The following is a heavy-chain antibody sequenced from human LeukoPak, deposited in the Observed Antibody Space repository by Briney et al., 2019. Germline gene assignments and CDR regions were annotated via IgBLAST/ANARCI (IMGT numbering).Heavy chain of an antibody. V-gene: IGHV4-59*12. J-gene: IGHJ5*02. D-gene: IGHD6-13*01. CDR2: IYYRGST. CDR1: GGSISSYY. Sequence: SETLSLTCTVSGGSISSYYWSWVRQPPGKGLEWIGYIYYRGSTNYNPCLTSRVTISVDTSKNQFSLKLSSVTAADTAVYYCARRDIAAAGTCHLFDPWGQGTLVTVSS. CDR3: ARRDIAAAGTCHLFDP.